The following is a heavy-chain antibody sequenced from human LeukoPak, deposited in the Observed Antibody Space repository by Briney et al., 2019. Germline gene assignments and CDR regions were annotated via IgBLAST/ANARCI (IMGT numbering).Heavy chain of an antibody. D-gene: IGHD2-2*01. Sequence: ASVKVSCKASGYTFTGYYMHWVRQPPGQGLEWMGWINPNSGGTNYAQKLQGRVTMTRDTSISTAYMELSRLRSHDTAVYYCARDTRHRYCCSSSCFRGWLDPWGQGTPVTVSS. CDR3: ARDTRHRYCCSSSCFRGWLDP. J-gene: IGHJ5*02. CDR2: INPNSGGT. CDR1: GYTFTGYY. V-gene: IGHV1-2*02.